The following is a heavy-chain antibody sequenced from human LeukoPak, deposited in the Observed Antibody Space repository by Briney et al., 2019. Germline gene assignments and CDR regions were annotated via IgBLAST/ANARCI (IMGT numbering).Heavy chain of an antibody. CDR2: IIPIFGTA. CDR3: TRAPPGSETYTSSFDY. V-gene: IGHV1-69*13. Sequence: GASVKVSCKASGYTFTSYAMHWVRQAPGQGLEWMGGIIPIFGTANYAQKFQGRVTITADESTSTAFMELSSLRSEDTAVYYCTRAPPGSETYTSSFDYWGQGTLVTVSS. J-gene: IGHJ4*02. D-gene: IGHD1-26*01. CDR1: GYTFTSYA.